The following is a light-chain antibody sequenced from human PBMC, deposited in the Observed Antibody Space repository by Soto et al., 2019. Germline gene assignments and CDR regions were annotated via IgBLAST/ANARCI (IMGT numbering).Light chain of an antibody. CDR1: EGISHS. CDR2: DAS. V-gene: IGKV3-11*01. Sequence: DIVLTQSPATLSLSPGNRVTLSCRANEGISHSLAWYQQRPGQAPRILIYDASFRATGIPERFSGSGSGTDFTLSISSLEPEDFAVYYCQLSQQRSSWPPIAFGQGTRLDLK. CDR3: QLSQQRSSWPPIA. J-gene: IGKJ5*01.